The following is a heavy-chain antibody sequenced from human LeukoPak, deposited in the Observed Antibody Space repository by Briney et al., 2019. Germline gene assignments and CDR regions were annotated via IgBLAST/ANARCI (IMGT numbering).Heavy chain of an antibody. CDR2: ISTSGTII. V-gene: IGHV3-48*03. J-gene: IGHJ4*02. CDR1: GFTLSGYE. CDR3: ARSIAARPCDY. Sequence: GGSLRLSCAASGFTLSGYEMNWVRQAPGKGLEWVSYISTSGTIIYYADSVKGRFTISRDNAKNSLYLQMNSLRAEDTAVYYCARSIAARPCDYWGQGTLVTVSS. D-gene: IGHD6-6*01.